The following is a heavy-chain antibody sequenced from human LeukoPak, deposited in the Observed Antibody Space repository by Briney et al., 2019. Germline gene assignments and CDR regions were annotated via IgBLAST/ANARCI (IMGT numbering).Heavy chain of an antibody. CDR1: GFTLSSYS. Sequence: PGGSLRLSCAASGFTLSSYSMNWVRQAPGKGLEWISYITSNSRYIYYADSVKGRFTISRDNAKNSLFLQMNSLRAEDTAIYYCARDHNWGFDYWGQGTLVAVSS. D-gene: IGHD7-27*01. CDR3: ARDHNWGFDY. J-gene: IGHJ4*02. V-gene: IGHV3-21*05. CDR2: ITSNSRYI.